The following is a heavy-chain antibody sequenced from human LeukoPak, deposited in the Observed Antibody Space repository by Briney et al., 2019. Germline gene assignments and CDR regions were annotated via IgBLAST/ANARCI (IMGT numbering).Heavy chain of an antibody. CDR1: GDSVSSNSAA. V-gene: IGHV6-1*01. D-gene: IGHD3-22*01. CDR3: ARATFDSRGYYYEGEY. Sequence: PSQTLSLTCAISGDSVSSNSAAWNWIRQSPPRGLEWLGRTYYRSKWYNDHAVSVKSRITINPDTSKNQFSLQLNSVTPEDTAVYYCARATFDSRGYYYEGEYWGQGTLVTVSS. J-gene: IGHJ4*02. CDR2: TYYRSKWYN.